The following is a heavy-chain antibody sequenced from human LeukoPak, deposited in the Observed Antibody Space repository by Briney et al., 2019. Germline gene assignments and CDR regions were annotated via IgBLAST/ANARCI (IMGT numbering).Heavy chain of an antibody. D-gene: IGHD3-22*01. J-gene: IGHJ5*02. V-gene: IGHV5-51*01. CDR3: ARRGYYDSSGYYYWFDP. CDR1: GYTFASYW. CDR2: INAGDSDT. Sequence: GESLKISCKGSGYTFASYWIAWVRQMPGQGLEWMGIINAGDSDTRYSPSFQGQVLISADKSISTAYLQWSSLKASDTAMYYCARRGYYDSSGYYYWFDPWGQGTLVTVSS.